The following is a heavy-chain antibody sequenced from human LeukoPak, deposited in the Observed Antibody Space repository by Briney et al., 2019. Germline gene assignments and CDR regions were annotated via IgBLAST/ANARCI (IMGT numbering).Heavy chain of an antibody. D-gene: IGHD2-2*01. CDR3: ARGFRDCSSTSCYLLHFNWFDS. J-gene: IGHJ5*01. CDR1: GYSITTYD. V-gene: IGHV1-8*01. CDR2: MNPNNGNT. Sequence: ASVKVSCKASGYSITTYDINWVRQAAGQGLEWMGWMNPNNGNTGYAQKFQGRVTTTRDTSISTAYMELSSLRSEDTAVYYCARGFRDCSSTSCYLLHFNWFDSWGQGTLVTVSS.